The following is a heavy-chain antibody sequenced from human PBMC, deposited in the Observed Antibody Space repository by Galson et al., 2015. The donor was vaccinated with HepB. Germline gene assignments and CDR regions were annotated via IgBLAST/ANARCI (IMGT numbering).Heavy chain of an antibody. D-gene: IGHD2-15*01. CDR2: INAGNGNT. V-gene: IGHV1-3*01. Sequence: SVKVSCKASGYTFTSYAMHWVRQAPGQRLEWMGWINAGNGNTKYSQKFQGRVTITRDTSASTAYMELSSLRSEDTAVYYCARGGVGLGYCSGGSCYDDAFDLWRQGTMVTVSS. J-gene: IGHJ3*01. CDR1: GYTFTSYA. CDR3: ARGGVGLGYCSGGSCYDDAFDL.